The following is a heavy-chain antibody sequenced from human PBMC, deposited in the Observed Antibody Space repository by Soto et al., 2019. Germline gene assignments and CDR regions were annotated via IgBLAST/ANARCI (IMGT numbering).Heavy chain of an antibody. CDR3: ARVVDSAYDS. D-gene: IGHD5-12*01. J-gene: IGHJ5*01. CDR2: ISGGGGSI. Sequence: GGSLRLCCAASGFTFSSYAMHWVRQAPGKGLEWVAVISGGGGSIRYADSVRGRFSISRDNSKNTLFLQMNSLRAEDTAIYFCARVVDSAYDSWGQGTLVTVSS. CDR1: GFTFSSYA. V-gene: IGHV3-23*01.